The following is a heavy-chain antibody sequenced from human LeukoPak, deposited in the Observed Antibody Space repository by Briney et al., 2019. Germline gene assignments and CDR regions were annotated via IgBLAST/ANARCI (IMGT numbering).Heavy chain of an antibody. J-gene: IGHJ5*02. CDR2: IKPDSGDT. V-gene: IGHV1-2*02. CDR3: VRDRPHNWFDP. CDR1: GYTFSGYY. Sequence: ASVKVSCKASGYTFSGYYIHWVRQAPGQGLEWMGLIKPDSGDTNYAQNFRGRVTITRDTSITTAYMELNRLTSDDTAVYYCVRDRPHNWFDPWGQGTLVTVSS.